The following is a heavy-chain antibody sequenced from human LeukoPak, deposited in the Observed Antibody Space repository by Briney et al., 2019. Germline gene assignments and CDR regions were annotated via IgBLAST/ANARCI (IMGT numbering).Heavy chain of an antibody. V-gene: IGHV3-48*01. D-gene: IGHD4-17*01. J-gene: IGHJ6*02. CDR1: GFTFSSYS. CDR2: ISSSSTI. CDR3: ARHYGDPYYYYGMDV. Sequence: PGGSLRLSCAASGFTFSSYSMNWVRQAPGRGLEWVSYISSSSTIYYADSVKGRFTISRDNAKNSLYLQMNSLRAEDTAVYYCARHYGDPYYYYGMDVWGQGTTVTVSS.